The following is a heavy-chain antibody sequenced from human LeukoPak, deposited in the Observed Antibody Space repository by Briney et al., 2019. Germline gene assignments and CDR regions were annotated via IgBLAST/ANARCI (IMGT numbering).Heavy chain of an antibody. CDR2: IYHSGST. CDR3: ARVRGTIFGVDLDY. D-gene: IGHD3-3*01. Sequence: KPSETLSLTCTVSGYSISSGYYWGWIRQPPGKGLEWIGSIYHSGSTYYNPSLKSRVTISVDTSKNQFSLKLSSVTAADTAVYYCARVRGTIFGVDLDYWGQGTLVTVSS. CDR1: GYSISSGYY. J-gene: IGHJ4*02. V-gene: IGHV4-38-2*02.